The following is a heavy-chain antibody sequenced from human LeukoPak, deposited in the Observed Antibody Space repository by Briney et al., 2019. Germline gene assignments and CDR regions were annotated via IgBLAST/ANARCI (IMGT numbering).Heavy chain of an antibody. D-gene: IGHD6-13*01. CDR3: ARGSHSSSWYSSFYYYYGMDV. J-gene: IGHJ6*02. Sequence: ASVKVSCKASGYTFTSYGISWVRQAPGQGLEWMGWISAYNGNTNYAQKLQGRVTMTTDTSTSTAYMELRSLRSEDTAVYYCARGSHSSSWYSSFYYYYGMDVWGQGTTVTVSS. V-gene: IGHV1-18*01. CDR2: ISAYNGNT. CDR1: GYTFTSYG.